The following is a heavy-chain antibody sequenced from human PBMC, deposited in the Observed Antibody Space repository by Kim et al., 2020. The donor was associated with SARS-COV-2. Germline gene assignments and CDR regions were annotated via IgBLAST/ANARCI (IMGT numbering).Heavy chain of an antibody. CDR2: IRSKAYGGTT. D-gene: IGHD3-10*01. CDR3: TTDPNTHSGYYYGSGSYYEFDY. J-gene: IGHJ4*02. CDR1: GFTFGDYA. V-gene: IGHV3-49*03. Sequence: GGSLRLSCTASGFTFGDYAMSWFRQAPGQGLEWVGFIRSKAYGGTTEYAASVKGRFTISRDDSKSIAYLQMNSLKTEDTAVYYCTTDPNTHSGYYYGSGSYYEFDYWGQGTLVTVSS.